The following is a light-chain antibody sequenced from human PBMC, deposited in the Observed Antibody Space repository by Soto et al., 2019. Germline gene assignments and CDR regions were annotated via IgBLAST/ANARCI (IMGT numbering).Light chain of an antibody. Sequence: QSALTQPASVSGSPGQSITISCTGTSSDLAYSNYVSWYQQYPGKAPKLLIYEVINRPSGVSNRFSGSKSGNTASLTISGLQAEDEAGYYCSSYASDNTIFGGGTQLTVL. CDR2: EVI. CDR1: SSDLAYSNY. V-gene: IGLV2-14*01. J-gene: IGLJ2*01. CDR3: SSYASDNTI.